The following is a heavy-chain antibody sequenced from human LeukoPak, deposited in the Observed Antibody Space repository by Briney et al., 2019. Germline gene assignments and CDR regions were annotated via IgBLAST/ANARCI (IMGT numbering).Heavy chain of an antibody. D-gene: IGHD3-16*02. CDR1: LFTVTTSA. CDR3: ARTGYDYVWGSYRSSPIFDY. V-gene: IGHV1-58*02. Sequence: GASVNVSCKAALFTVTTSAMQSVRQARGQRRGGRGWIVVCSGNTNYAKQFQESVVITRDMSTSTAYMELSRLRSDDTAVYYCARTGYDYVWGSYRSSPIFDYWGQGTLVTVSS. CDR2: IVVCSGNT. J-gene: IGHJ4*02.